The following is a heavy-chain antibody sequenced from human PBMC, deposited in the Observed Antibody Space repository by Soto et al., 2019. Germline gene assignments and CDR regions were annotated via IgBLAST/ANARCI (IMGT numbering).Heavy chain of an antibody. J-gene: IGHJ4*02. CDR2: IDAGNGNT. CDR3: ARGRTVQLERRGAPDY. CDR1: GYTFTNYA. Sequence: QVQLVQSGAEVKKPGASVKVSCTTSGYTFTNYAIHWVRQAPGQRLEWMGWIDAGNGNTEYSQNFQGRVTLTRDTSASTAYMDLSSLRSEDTAVYYCARGRTVQLERRGAPDYWGQGTLVTVSS. V-gene: IGHV1-3*01. D-gene: IGHD1-1*01.